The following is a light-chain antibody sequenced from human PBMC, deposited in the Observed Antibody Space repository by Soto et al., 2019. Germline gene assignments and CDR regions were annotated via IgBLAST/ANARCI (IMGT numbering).Light chain of an antibody. CDR3: QFYNSYSRT. V-gene: IGKV1-5*03. CDR1: QSIGDS. Sequence: DIQMTQSPSTLSASLGDRVTITCRASQSIGDSLAWYQQRPGKAPNLLIYKASTLEGGVPSRFSGSGSGTQFTLTITSLQPDYFATYYCQFYNSYSRTFGQGTKVDIK. CDR2: KAS. J-gene: IGKJ1*01.